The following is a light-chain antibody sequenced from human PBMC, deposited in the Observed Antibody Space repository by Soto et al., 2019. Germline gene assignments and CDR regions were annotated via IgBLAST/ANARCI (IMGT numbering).Light chain of an antibody. CDR1: QSVSSY. Sequence: EIVLTQSPATLSLSPGERATLSCRASQSVSSYLAWYQRKPGQAPRLLIYDASNRATDIPARFSGSGSGTDFTLTISSLESEDSAVYYCQHRINWPLTFGGGTKVEIK. V-gene: IGKV3-11*01. J-gene: IGKJ4*01. CDR2: DAS. CDR3: QHRINWPLT.